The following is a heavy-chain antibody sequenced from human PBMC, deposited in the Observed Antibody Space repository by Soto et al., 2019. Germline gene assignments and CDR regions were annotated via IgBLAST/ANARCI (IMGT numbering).Heavy chain of an antibody. CDR1: AYSIIGSTYY. CDR3: AKETYYGDYYFDP. J-gene: IGHJ4*02. CDR2: IYYSGST. D-gene: IGHD4-17*01. V-gene: IGHV4-39*02. Sequence: SSETLSLTCSVSAYSIIGSTYYWGWIRQPPGKGLEWIGSIYYSGSTFYNPSLKSRVTISVDTSKNQFSLNLSSVTVADTAVYFCAKETYYGDYYFDPWGQGTLVTVSS.